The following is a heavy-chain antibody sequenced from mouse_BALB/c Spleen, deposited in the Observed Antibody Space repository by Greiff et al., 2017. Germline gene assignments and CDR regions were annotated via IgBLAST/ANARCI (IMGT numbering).Heavy chain of an antibody. CDR3: ARGYYYGSSYNYAMDY. CDR2: IHYSGST. J-gene: IGHJ4*01. D-gene: IGHD1-1*01. CDR1: GYSITSGYS. V-gene: IGHV3-1*02. Sequence: VQLQQSGPDLVKPSQSLSLTCTVTGYSITSGYSWHWIRQFPGNKLEWMGYIHYSGSTNYNPSLKSRISITRDTSKNQFFLQLNSVTTEDTATYYCARGYYYGSSYNYAMDYWGQGTSVTVSS.